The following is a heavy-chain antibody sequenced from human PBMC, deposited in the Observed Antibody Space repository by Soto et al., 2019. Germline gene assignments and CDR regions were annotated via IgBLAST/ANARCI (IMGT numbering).Heavy chain of an antibody. Sequence: QVQLVESGGGVVQPGRSLRLSCAASGFTFSSYGMHWVRQAPGKGLEWVAVISYDGSNKYYADSVKGRFTISGDNSKNPLYLQMNSLRAEDTAVYYCAKVYPLWVGELWNYYYGMDVWGQGTTVTVSS. CDR1: GFTFSSYG. D-gene: IGHD3-10*01. CDR2: ISYDGSNK. V-gene: IGHV3-30*18. J-gene: IGHJ6*02. CDR3: AKVYPLWVGELWNYYYGMDV.